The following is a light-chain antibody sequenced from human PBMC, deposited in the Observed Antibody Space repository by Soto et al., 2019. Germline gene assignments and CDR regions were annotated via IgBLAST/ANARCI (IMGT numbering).Light chain of an antibody. Sequence: DIPITQSPSALSASVRYRVASTCLGSQSISNYLSWYQQKPGKAPKLLIYKASTLKSGVPSRFSGSGSGTEFTLTISSLQPDDFATYYCQHYNSYSEAFGQGTKVDIK. CDR1: QSISNY. CDR2: KAS. J-gene: IGKJ1*01. CDR3: QHYNSYSEA. V-gene: IGKV1-5*03.